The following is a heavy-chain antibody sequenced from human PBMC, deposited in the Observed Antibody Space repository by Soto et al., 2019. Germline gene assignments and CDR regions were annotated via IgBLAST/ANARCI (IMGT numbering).Heavy chain of an antibody. J-gene: IGHJ1*01. CDR2: ISAYNGNT. D-gene: IGHD2-15*01. V-gene: IGHV1-18*01. CDR3: ARGWSSGSAEYFQH. CDR1: GYTFTNYG. Sequence: QVQLVQSGAEVKKPGASVKVSCKASGYTFTNYGITWVRQAPGQGLAWMGWISAYNGNTNYAQKLQGRVTMTTDTSTSTDYMELKSLRIDDTAVYYCARGWSSGSAEYFQHWGQGTLVTVSS.